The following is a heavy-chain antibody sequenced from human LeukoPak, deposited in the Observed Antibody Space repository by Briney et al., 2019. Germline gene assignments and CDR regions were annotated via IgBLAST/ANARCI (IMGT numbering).Heavy chain of an antibody. CDR1: GYSFTSYW. CDR2: IYPGDSDT. Sequence: GESLKISCKGSGYSFTSYWIGWVRQMPGKGLEWMGIIYPGDSDTRYSPSFQGQVTISADKSISTAYLQWSSLKASDTAMYYCARPVGVVRGVNYAFDIWGQGTMVTVSS. V-gene: IGHV5-51*01. D-gene: IGHD3-10*01. CDR3: ARPVGVVRGVNYAFDI. J-gene: IGHJ3*02.